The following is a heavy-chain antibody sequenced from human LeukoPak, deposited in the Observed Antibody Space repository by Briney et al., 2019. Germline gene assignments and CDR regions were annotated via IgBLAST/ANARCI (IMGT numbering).Heavy chain of an antibody. V-gene: IGHV3-66*01. CDR2: IYSGGST. J-gene: IGHJ4*02. Sequence: GGSLRLSCAASGVTVGNNYMNWVRQASRKRLECVSLIYSGGSTHYADSVKGRFTISRDSSKNTLYLQMNSLRVDDTAVYYCARDPPAVAANTYGWGQGTLVTVSS. CDR3: ARDPPAVAANTYG. CDR1: GVTVGNNY. D-gene: IGHD6-6*01.